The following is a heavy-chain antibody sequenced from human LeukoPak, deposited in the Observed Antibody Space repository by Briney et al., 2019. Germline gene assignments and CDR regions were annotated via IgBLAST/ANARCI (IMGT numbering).Heavy chain of an antibody. CDR1: GGSISSYY. J-gene: IGHJ4*02. D-gene: IGHD1-26*01. CDR2: INHSGST. V-gene: IGHV4-34*01. CDR3: ASPRALGRGKYYFDY. Sequence: SETLSLTCTVSGGSISSYYWSWIRQPPGKGLEWIGEINHSGSTNYNPSLKSRVTISVDTSKNQFSLKLSSVTAADTAVYYCASPRALGRGKYYFDYWGQGTLVTVSS.